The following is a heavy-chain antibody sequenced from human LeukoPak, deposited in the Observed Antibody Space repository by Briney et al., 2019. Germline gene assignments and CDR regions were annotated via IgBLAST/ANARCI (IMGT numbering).Heavy chain of an antibody. V-gene: IGHV2-70*01. Sequence: SGPTLVNPTQTPTLTCTFSGFSLSTRGMCVSWIRQPPGKALEWLALIDWDDDKYYITSLKTRLTISKDTPKNQVVLTMTNMDPVDTATYYCARIRGRIIDYWGQGTLVTVSS. CDR2: IDWDDDK. CDR3: ARIRGRIIDY. CDR1: GFSLSTRGMC. D-gene: IGHD3-10*01. J-gene: IGHJ4*02.